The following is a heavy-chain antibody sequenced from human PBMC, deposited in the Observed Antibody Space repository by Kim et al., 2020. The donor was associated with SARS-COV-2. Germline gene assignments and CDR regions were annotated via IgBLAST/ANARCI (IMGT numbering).Heavy chain of an antibody. J-gene: IGHJ3*01. D-gene: IGHD4-17*01. CDR2: GDS. CDR3: ARLDFYAFDV. V-gene: IGHV3-23*01. Sequence: GDSYNGDSARGRFTISRDNSLNTLYLQLNGLRADDTALYYCARLDFYAFDVWGPGTMVTVSS.